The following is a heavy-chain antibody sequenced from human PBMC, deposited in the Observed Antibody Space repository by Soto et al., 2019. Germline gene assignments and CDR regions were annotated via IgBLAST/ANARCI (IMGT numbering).Heavy chain of an antibody. Sequence: QVQLVQSGAEVKKPGSSVKVSCKASGGTFSSYAISWVRQAPGQGLEWMGGIIPIFGTANYAQKFQGRVTITGDESTSTAYRELSSLGSEDTPVYYCGRLGGSSRGDWSAPWGQGTLVTVSS. D-gene: IGHD2-15*01. CDR1: GGTFSSYA. V-gene: IGHV1-69*01. J-gene: IGHJ5*02. CDR2: IIPIFGTA. CDR3: GRLGGSSRGDWSAP.